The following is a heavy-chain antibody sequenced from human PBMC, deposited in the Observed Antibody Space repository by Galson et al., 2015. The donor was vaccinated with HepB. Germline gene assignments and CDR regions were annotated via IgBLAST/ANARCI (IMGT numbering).Heavy chain of an antibody. CDR1: GYTFTSYP. CDR3: ARLHYGSRSHQIDY. D-gene: IGHD3-10*01. J-gene: IGHJ4*02. Sequence: SVKVSCKASGYTFTSYPMHWVRQAPGQSLEWMGWINAGNGNTKYSQKFQGRVTITRDTSASTAYMELSSLRSEDSAVYYCARLHYGSRSHQIDYWGQGTLVTVSS. CDR2: INAGNGNT. V-gene: IGHV1-3*01.